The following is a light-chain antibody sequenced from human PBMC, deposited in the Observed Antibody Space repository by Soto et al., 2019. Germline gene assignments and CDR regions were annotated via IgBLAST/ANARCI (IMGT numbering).Light chain of an antibody. J-gene: IGKJ1*01. Sequence: EIVLTQSPGTLSLSPGERATLSCRASQSVSSSYLAWYQQKPGQAPRLLIYGASSRATGTPDRFSGSGSGTDFTLTISGLEPEDFAVYYCQQYGSSPPQWTFGQGTKVDIK. CDR1: QSVSSSY. CDR2: GAS. CDR3: QQYGSSPPQWT. V-gene: IGKV3-20*01.